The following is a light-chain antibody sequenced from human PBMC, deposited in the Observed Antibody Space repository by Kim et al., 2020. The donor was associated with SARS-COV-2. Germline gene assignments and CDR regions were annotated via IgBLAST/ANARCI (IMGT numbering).Light chain of an antibody. Sequence: ASVGDTVTITGRASQDIRKYLAWFQQRQGKATKSLTYTASRLQSGVPAKFSGSGSGTDFTLTISGLQPEDFATYYCQQYDSYPYTFGQGTKLEI. J-gene: IGKJ2*01. V-gene: IGKV1-16*02. CDR1: QDIRKY. CDR3: QQYDSYPYT. CDR2: TAS.